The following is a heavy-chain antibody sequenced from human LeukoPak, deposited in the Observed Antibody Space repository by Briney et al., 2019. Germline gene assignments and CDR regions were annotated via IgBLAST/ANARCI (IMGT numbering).Heavy chain of an antibody. V-gene: IGHV1-69*13. Sequence: ASVRVSCKASGGTFSSYAISWVRQAPGQGLEWMGGIIPIFGTANYAQKFQGRVTITADESTSTAYMELSSLRSEDTAVYYCASGLITGDRRDYYYMDVWGKGTTVTVSS. CDR1: GGTFSSYA. CDR2: IIPIFGTA. D-gene: IGHD7-27*01. CDR3: ASGLITGDRRDYYYMDV. J-gene: IGHJ6*03.